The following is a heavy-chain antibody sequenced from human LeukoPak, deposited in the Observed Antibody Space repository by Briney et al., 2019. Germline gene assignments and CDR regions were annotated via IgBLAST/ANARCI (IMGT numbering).Heavy chain of an antibody. J-gene: IGHJ6*03. D-gene: IGHD1-1*01. Sequence: SETLSLTCTVSGGSISSSSYYWGWIRQPPGKGLEWIGSIYYSGSTYYNPSLKSRVTISVDTSKNQFSLKLASVTAADTAVYYCARRGSFGTTIAYYYYYMDVWGKGTTVTISS. CDR3: ARRGSFGTTIAYYYYYMDV. V-gene: IGHV4-39*07. CDR1: GGSISSSSYY. CDR2: IYYSGST.